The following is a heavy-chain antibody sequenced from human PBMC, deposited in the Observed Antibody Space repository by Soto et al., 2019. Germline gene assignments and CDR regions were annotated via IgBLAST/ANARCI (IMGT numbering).Heavy chain of an antibody. J-gene: IGHJ6*02. CDR3: AKFSPPGIAEAGTLFWYYGMDV. CDR2: ISGSGGST. D-gene: IGHD6-13*01. Sequence: PGGSLRLSCAASGFTFSSYAMSWVRQAPGKGLEWVSAISGSGGSTYYADSVKGRFTISRDNSKNTLYLQMNSLRAEDTAVYYCAKFSPPGIAEAGTLFWYYGMDVWGQGTTVTVYS. CDR1: GFTFSSYA. V-gene: IGHV3-23*01.